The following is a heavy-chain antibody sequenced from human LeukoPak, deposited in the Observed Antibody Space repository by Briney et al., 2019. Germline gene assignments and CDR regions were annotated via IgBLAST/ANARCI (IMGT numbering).Heavy chain of an antibody. CDR3: ARDWDTAMVRYDY. CDR1: GGSFSGYY. Sequence: SETLSLTCAVYGGSFSGYYWSWIRQPPGKGLEWIGEINHSGSTNYNPSLKSRVTISVDTSKNQFSLKLSSVTAADTAVYYCARDWDTAMVRYDYWGQGTLVTVST. J-gene: IGHJ4*02. V-gene: IGHV4-34*01. CDR2: INHSGST. D-gene: IGHD5-18*01.